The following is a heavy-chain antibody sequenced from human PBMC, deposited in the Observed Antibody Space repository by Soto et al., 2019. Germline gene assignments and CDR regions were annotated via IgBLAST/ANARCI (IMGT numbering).Heavy chain of an antibody. D-gene: IGHD3-22*01. CDR2: LYHSGNT. CDR1: DGSISRGGYS. J-gene: IGHJ1*01. CDR3: ARSPSGYYKGAEYLQH. V-gene: IGHV4-30-2*01. Sequence: SETLSLTCTVSDGSISRGGYSWSWIRQPPGKGLQWIGYLYHSGNTYYNPSLKSRVTISVDRSKNQVSLNLRSVTAADTAVYYCARSPSGYYKGAEYLQHWGQGTPVTVSS.